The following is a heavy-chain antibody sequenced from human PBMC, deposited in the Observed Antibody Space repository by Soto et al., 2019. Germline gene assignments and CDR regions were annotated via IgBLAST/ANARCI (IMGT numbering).Heavy chain of an antibody. J-gene: IGHJ4*02. CDR2: INASGGRT. Sequence: QVQLVQSGAEVKKPGASVKVSCKASGYTFTSYYVHWIRQAPGQGLEWMGIINASGGRTTYAPKFQGRATMTSYTSTSTVYMELSSLTSADTATYFCGRIRPPATFDYWGQGTLVTVSS. V-gene: IGHV1-46*03. D-gene: IGHD4-17*01. CDR3: GRIRPPATFDY. CDR1: GYTFTSYY.